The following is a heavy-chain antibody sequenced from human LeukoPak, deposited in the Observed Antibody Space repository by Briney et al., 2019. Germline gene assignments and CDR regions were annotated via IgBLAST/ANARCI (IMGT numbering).Heavy chain of an antibody. V-gene: IGHV1-18*01. CDR1: GYTFTSYG. J-gene: IGHJ6*03. CDR3: ARLGKTWTLSYYYYYYMDV. D-gene: IGHD3-10*01. Sequence: GASVKVSCKASGYTFTSYGISWVRQAPGQGLEWMGWISAYNGNTNYAQKLQGRVTMTTDTSTSTAYMELRSLRSDDTAVYYCARLGKTWTLSYYYYYYMDVWGKGTTVTVSS. CDR2: ISAYNGNT.